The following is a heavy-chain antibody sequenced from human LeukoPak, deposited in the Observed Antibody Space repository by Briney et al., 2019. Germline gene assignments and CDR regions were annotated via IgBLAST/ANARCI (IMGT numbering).Heavy chain of an antibody. D-gene: IGHD3-10*01. Sequence: SVKVSCKASGGTFSSYAIPWVRQAPGQGLEWMGRIIPILGIANYAQKFQGRVTITADKSTSTAYMELSSLRSEDTAVYYCARYGSGDWFDPWGQGTLVTVSS. CDR3: ARYGSGDWFDP. J-gene: IGHJ5*02. CDR1: GGTFSSYA. V-gene: IGHV1-69*04. CDR2: IIPILGIA.